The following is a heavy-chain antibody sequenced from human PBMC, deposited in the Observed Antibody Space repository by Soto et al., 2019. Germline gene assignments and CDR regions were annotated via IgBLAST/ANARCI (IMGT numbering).Heavy chain of an antibody. J-gene: IGHJ6*02. CDR2: IIPIFGTA. CDR3: AKNPENYYYGMDV. V-gene: IGHV1-69*12. CDR1: GGTFSSYA. Sequence: QVQLVQSGAEVKKPGSSVKVSCKASGGTFSSYAISWVRQAPGQGLEWMGGIIPIFGTADYAQKFQGRVTITADEYTSTAYVELSSPRSEDTAVYYCAKNPENYYYGMDVWGQGTTVTVSS.